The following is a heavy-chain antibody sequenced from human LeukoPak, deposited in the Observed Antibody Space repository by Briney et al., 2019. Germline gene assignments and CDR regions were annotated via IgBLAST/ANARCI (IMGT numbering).Heavy chain of an antibody. CDR3: ARDTSTSLTVIDY. Sequence: SVKVSCKASGFTFTSSAMQWVRQARGQRLEWIGWIVVGSGNTNYAQKFQEGVTITRDMSTSTAYMELSSLRSEDTAVYYCARDTSTSLTVIDYWGQGTLVTVSS. V-gene: IGHV1-58*02. D-gene: IGHD1-14*01. CDR1: GFTFTSSA. J-gene: IGHJ4*02. CDR2: IVVGSGNT.